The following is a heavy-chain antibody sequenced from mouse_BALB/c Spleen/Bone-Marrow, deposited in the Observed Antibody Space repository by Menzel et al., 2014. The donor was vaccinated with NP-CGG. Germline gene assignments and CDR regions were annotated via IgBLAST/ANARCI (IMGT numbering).Heavy chain of an antibody. Sequence: QVQLQQSGPQLVRPGASVKISCKASGYSFTNYWMHWVKQRPGQGLEWIGMIDPSDSETRLNQKFKDKATLTVDKSSSTGYMQLNSPTSEDSAVYYCARTGDSSGNSWFAYWGQGTLVTVSA. CDR3: ARTGDSSGNSWFAY. CDR1: GYSFTNYW. D-gene: IGHD3-2*01. CDR2: IDPSDSET. J-gene: IGHJ3*01. V-gene: IGHV1S126*01.